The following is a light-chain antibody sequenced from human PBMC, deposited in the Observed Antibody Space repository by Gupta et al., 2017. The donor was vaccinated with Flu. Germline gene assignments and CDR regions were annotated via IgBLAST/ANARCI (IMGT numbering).Light chain of an antibody. CDR3: CSYAGSYTYV. CDR2: DVT. CDR1: SSDVGVYDF. J-gene: IGLJ1*01. V-gene: IGLV2-11*01. Sequence: QSALTQPRSVFGSPGQSVTIYCSGTSSDVGVYDFVSWYQQHPGRAPQLIIYDVTQRSSGVPDRFSGSKSGNTASLTISGLQAEDEADYFCCSYAGSYTYVFGTGTKVSVL.